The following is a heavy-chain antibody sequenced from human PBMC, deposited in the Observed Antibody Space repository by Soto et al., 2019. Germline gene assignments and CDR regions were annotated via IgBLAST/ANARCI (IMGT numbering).Heavy chain of an antibody. CDR3: ARHEYSSSSEAYYYYGMDV. CDR2: INHSGST. D-gene: IGHD6-6*01. CDR1: GGSFSGYY. Sequence: SETLSLTCAVYGGSFSGYYWSWIRQPPGKGLEWIGEINHSGSTNYNPSLKSRVTISVDTSKNQFSLKLRSVTAADTAVYYCARHEYSSSSEAYYYYGMDVWGQGTTVTVSS. J-gene: IGHJ6*02. V-gene: IGHV4-34*01.